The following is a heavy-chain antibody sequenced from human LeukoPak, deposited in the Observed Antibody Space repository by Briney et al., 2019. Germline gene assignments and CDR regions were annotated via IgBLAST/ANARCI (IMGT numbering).Heavy chain of an antibody. CDR2: ISYDGSNK. V-gene: IGHV3-30*04. J-gene: IGHJ4*02. CDR1: GFTFSSYA. Sequence: GRSLGLSCAASGFTFSSYAMHWVRQAPGKGLEWVAVISYDGSNKYYADSVKGRFTISRDNSKNTLYLQMNSLRAEDTAVYYCAREAYTFGGVIADLYYFDYWGQGTLVTVSS. D-gene: IGHD3-16*02. CDR3: AREAYTFGGVIADLYYFDY.